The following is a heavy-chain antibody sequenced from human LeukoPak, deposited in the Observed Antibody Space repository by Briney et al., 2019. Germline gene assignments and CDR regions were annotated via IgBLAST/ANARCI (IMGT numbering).Heavy chain of an antibody. D-gene: IGHD3-10*01. Sequence: GGSLRLSCAASGFTFSSYAMSWVRQAPGKGLEWVSAIGGSGGSTYYADSVKGRFTISRDNSKNTLYLQMNSLRAEDTAVYYCAKGQWFGESSRGMDVWGQGTTVTVSS. CDR1: GFTFSSYA. J-gene: IGHJ6*02. CDR3: AKGQWFGESSRGMDV. CDR2: IGGSGGST. V-gene: IGHV3-23*01.